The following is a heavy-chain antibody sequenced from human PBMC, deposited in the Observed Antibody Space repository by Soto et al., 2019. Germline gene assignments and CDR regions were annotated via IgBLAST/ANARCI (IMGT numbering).Heavy chain of an antibody. V-gene: IGHV3-23*01. J-gene: IGHJ4*02. CDR3: AKHRTTRWGLQFDY. CDR2: ISGSDGGT. Sequence: LRLSCAASGFTFSTYAMSWVRQAPGKGLEWVSGISGSDGGTYYADSVKGRFTISRDNSKNTLFLQINSLRAQDTAVYFCAKHRTTRWGLQFDYWGQGTLVTVSS. D-gene: IGHD2-21*02. CDR1: GFTFSTYA.